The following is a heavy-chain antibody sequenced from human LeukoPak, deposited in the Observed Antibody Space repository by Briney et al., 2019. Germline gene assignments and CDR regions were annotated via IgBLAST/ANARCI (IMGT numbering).Heavy chain of an antibody. CDR2: INHSGST. CDR3: ARCTYYYDSSGYYYGRYYYYYMDV. V-gene: IGHV4-34*01. Sequence: SETLSLTCAVYGGSFGGYYWSWIRQPPGKGLEWIGEINHSGSTNYNPSLKSRVTISVDTSKNQFSLKLSSVTAADTAVYYCARCTYYYDSSGYYYGRYYYYYMDVWGKGTTVTVSS. J-gene: IGHJ6*03. D-gene: IGHD3-22*01. CDR1: GGSFGGYY.